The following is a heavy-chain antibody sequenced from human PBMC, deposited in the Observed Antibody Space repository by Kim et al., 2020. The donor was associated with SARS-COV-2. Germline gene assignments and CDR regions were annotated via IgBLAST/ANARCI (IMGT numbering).Heavy chain of an antibody. D-gene: IGHD1-26*01. J-gene: IGHJ6*02. CDR1: GGSISSGSYY. CDR3: ARDSGSYWYYGMDF. V-gene: IGHV4-61*02. Sequence: SETLSLTCTVSGGSISSGSYYWSWIRQPAGKGLEWIGRIYTSGSTNYNPSLKSRVTISVDTSKNQFSLKLSSVTAADTAVYYCARDSGSYWYYGMDFWGQGTTVTVSS. CDR2: IYTSGST.